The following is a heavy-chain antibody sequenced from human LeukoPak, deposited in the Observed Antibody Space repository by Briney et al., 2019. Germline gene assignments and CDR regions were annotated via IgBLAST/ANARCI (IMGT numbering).Heavy chain of an antibody. V-gene: IGHV3-74*01. CDR2: IKSDGITI. CDR1: GFTFSNYM. D-gene: IGHD1-20*01. CDR3: LRDLNWSLDQ. Sequence: GGSLRLSCAASGFTFSNYMMHWVRHAPGKGLVWVSRIKSDGITITYADSVKGRFTISRDNAKNTLYLQMNSLRAEDTAVYYCLRDLNWSLDQWGQGTLVTVSS. J-gene: IGHJ4*02.